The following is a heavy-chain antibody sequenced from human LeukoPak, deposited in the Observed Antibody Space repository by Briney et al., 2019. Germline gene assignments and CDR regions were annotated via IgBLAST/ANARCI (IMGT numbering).Heavy chain of an antibody. V-gene: IGHV4-39*07. D-gene: IGHD2-2*01. CDR1: GASLNSNNYY. CDR3: ARYGLLGLSEINAFDI. Sequence: PSETLSLTCAVSGASLNSNNYYWGWIRQPPGKGLAWIGNIEYSGSTYYNPSLKSRVTISVDTSKNLFSLKLSSVTAADTAVYYCARYGLLGLSEINAFDIWGQGTMVTVSS. J-gene: IGHJ3*02. CDR2: IEYSGST.